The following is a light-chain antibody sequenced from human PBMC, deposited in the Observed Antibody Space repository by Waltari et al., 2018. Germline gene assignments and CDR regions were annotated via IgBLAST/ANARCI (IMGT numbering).Light chain of an antibody. CDR1: HSDIGTFNL. CDR2: EVK. Sequence: QSALTQPASVSGSPGQSIPISCTGSHSDIGTFNLVPWYEQHPGKAPKLIIYEVKNRPSGVSDRFSGSKSDNTASLTISGLQHEDEATYFCSSYGASMTLLFGGGTRVTVL. CDR3: SSYGASMTLL. J-gene: IGLJ3*02. V-gene: IGLV2-14*02.